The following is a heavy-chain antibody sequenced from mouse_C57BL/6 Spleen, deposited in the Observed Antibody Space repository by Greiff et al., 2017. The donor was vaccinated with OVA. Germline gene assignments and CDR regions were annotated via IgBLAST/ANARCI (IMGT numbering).Heavy chain of an antibody. D-gene: IGHD2-4*01. Sequence: VQLKESDAELVKPGASVKISCKVSGYTFTDHTIHWMKQRPEQGLEWIGYIYPRDGSTKYNEKFKGKATLTADKSSSTAYMQLNSLTSEDSAVYFCANYDYDVYYAMDYWGQGTSVTVSS. CDR3: ANYDYDVYYAMDY. J-gene: IGHJ4*01. V-gene: IGHV1-78*01. CDR1: GYTFTDHT. CDR2: IYPRDGST.